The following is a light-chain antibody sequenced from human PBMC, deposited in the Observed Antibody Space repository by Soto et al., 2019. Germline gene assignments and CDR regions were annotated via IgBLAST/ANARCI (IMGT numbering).Light chain of an antibody. V-gene: IGKV3-15*01. CDR1: QSVSSN. CDR3: QQYNNWPSWT. CDR2: GAS. Sequence: EILMTQSPATLSVSPGERATLSCRASQSVSSNLAWYQQKPGQAPRLLIYGASTSATGIPARFSGSGSGTECNLTISSLQSEDFAVYYCQQYNNWPSWTFGQGTNVEIK. J-gene: IGKJ1*01.